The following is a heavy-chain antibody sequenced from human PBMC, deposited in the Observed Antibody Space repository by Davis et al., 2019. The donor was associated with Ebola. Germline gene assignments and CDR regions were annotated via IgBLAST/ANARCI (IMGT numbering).Heavy chain of an antibody. Sequence: PGGSLRLSCSASGFTFSSYWMHWLRQPPGKGPEWVASIKQDGSQTSYVESVKGRFTISRDNGKNSLYLQMNSLRDDDTALYYCVREHCGEQASNWGQGTLVTVSP. CDR1: GFTFSSYW. V-gene: IGHV3-7*01. J-gene: IGHJ4*02. CDR2: IKQDGSQT. CDR3: VREHCGEQASN. D-gene: IGHD1-26*01.